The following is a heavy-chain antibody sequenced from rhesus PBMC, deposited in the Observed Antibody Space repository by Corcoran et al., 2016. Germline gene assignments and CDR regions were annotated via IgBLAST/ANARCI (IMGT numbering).Heavy chain of an antibody. V-gene: IGHV4-99*01. D-gene: IGHD1-44*02. CDR2: VSGRKVGT. Sequence: QVQLQESGPGLVKPSETLSLPCAVSGYSISSSYYWGWIRQPPGKGLEYIGYVSGRKVGTRDNRARKRRGTSAGDRAEKHFALYLSSVTAADTAVYYCARATTGSGHRCDVWGPGGLVTVSS. J-gene: IGHJ5-1*01. CDR3: ARATTGSGHRCDV. CDR1: GYSISSSYY.